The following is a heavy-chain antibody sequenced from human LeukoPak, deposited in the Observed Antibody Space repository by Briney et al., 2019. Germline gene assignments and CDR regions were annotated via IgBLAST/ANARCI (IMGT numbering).Heavy chain of an antibody. J-gene: IGHJ2*01. D-gene: IGHD6-19*01. CDR2: LYDSGST. Sequence: SETLSLTCTVSGGSISSYHWSWIRQPPGKGLEWIGCLYDSGSTNYDPSVKSRVTISVDTSNNQFSLRLRSVTAADTALYYCARGLVAVTGTWYFDLWGRGTLVTVSS. V-gene: IGHV4-59*01. CDR3: ARGLVAVTGTWYFDL. CDR1: GGSISSYH.